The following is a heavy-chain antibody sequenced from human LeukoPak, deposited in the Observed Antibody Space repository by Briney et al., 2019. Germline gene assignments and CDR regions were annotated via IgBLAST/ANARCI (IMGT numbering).Heavy chain of an antibody. Sequence: GGSLRLSCAASGFTFRSYSMNWVRQAPGKGLEWVSSMSSSSSYIYYADSVKGRFTISRDNAKNSLYLQMNSLRTEDTAVYYCARAVAYYYDSSGYYHDYWGQETLVTVSS. D-gene: IGHD3-22*01. J-gene: IGHJ4*02. CDR2: MSSSSSYI. CDR1: GFTFRSYS. V-gene: IGHV3-21*01. CDR3: ARAVAYYYDSSGYYHDY.